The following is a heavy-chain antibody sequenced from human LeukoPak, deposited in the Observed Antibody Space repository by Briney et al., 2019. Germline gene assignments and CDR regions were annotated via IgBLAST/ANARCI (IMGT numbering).Heavy chain of an antibody. Sequence: ASVRVSCKASGYTFTSYYMHWVRQAPGQGLEWMGIINPSGGSTSYAQKFQGRVTMTRDTSTSTVYMELSSLRSEDTAVYYCARTQRYHYYDSSGYFDYWGQGTLVTVSS. CDR2: INPSGGST. V-gene: IGHV1-46*01. D-gene: IGHD3-22*01. J-gene: IGHJ4*02. CDR3: ARTQRYHYYDSSGYFDY. CDR1: GYTFTSYY.